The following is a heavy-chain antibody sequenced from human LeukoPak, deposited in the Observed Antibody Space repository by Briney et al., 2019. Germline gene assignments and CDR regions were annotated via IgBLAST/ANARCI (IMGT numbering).Heavy chain of an antibody. CDR1: GNTFTGYY. CDR3: ARDRAGYCSSTSCYPGHSITDNNWFDP. CDR2: INPNSGGT. D-gene: IGHD2-2*01. V-gene: IGHV1-2*02. J-gene: IGHJ5*02. Sequence: ASVKVSCKASGNTFTGYYMHWVRQAPGQGLEWMGWINPNSGGTNYAQKFQGRVTMTRDTSISTAYMELRSLRSDDTAVYYCARDRAGYCSSTSCYPGHSITDNNWFDPWGQGTLVTVSS.